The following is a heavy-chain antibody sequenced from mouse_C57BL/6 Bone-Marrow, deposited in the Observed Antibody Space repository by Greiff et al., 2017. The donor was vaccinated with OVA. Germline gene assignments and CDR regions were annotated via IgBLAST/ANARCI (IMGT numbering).Heavy chain of an antibody. J-gene: IGHJ3*01. CDR2: IDPSDSYT. CDR1: GYTFTSYW. D-gene: IGHD1-1*02. CDR3: ARGGYSWFAY. Sequence: QVQLQQPGAELVRPGTSVKLSCKASGYTFTSYWMHWVKQRPGQGLEWIGVIDPSDSYTNYNQKLKGKATLTVDTSSSTAYMQLSSLTSEDSAVYYCARGGYSWFAYWGQGTLVTVSA. V-gene: IGHV1-59*01.